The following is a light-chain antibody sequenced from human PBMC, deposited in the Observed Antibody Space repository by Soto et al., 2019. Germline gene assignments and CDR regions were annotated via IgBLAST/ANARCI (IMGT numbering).Light chain of an antibody. CDR2: DAS. V-gene: IGKV1-5*01. CDR1: QSMNDW. Sequence: DIQITQSPSTLSASVGDRVTITCRASQSMNDWLAWYQQKPEKPPKVLIYDASSLQSGVPSRFSGSGSGTEFTLTIGSLQPDDVATYYCLRYNAFSQTFGQGTKVEI. CDR3: LRYNAFSQT. J-gene: IGKJ1*01.